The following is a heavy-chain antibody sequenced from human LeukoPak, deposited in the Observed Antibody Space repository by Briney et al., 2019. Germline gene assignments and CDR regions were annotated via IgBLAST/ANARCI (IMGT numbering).Heavy chain of an antibody. J-gene: IGHJ4*02. CDR2: INPNSGGT. CDR1: GYTFTGYY. CDR3: AKNVYGYGGSFDY. D-gene: IGHD5-18*01. Sequence: ASAKVPCKASGYTFTGYYMHWVRQAPGQGLEWMGRINPNSGGTNYAQKFQGRVTMTRDTSISTAYMELSRLRSDDTAVYYCAKNVYGYGGSFDYWGQGTLVTVSS. V-gene: IGHV1-2*06.